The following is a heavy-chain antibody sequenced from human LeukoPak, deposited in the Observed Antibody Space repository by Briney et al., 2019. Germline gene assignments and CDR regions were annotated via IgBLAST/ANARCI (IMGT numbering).Heavy chain of an antibody. J-gene: IGHJ6*03. CDR2: IYTSGST. CDR1: GGSISSYY. D-gene: IGHD6-13*01. V-gene: IGHV4-4*07. CDR3: ARLVRYIAAAGTTFSYYYYMDV. Sequence: SETLSLTCTVSGGSISSYYWSWIRQPAGKGLEWIGRIYTSGSTNYNPSLKSRVTMSVDTSKNQFSLKLSSVTAADTAVYYCARLVRYIAAAGTTFSYYYYMDVWGKGTTVTISS.